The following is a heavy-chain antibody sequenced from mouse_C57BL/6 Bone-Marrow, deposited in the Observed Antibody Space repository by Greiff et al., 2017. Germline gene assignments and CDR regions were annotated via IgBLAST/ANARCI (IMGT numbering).Heavy chain of an antibody. V-gene: IGHV5-9*01. CDR3: AREGDDGYYRYAMDY. CDR1: GFTFSSYT. Sequence: EVKLMESGGGLVKPGGSLKLSCAASGFTFSSYTMSWVRQTPEKRLEWVATISGGGGNTYYPDSVKGRFTISRDNAKNTLYLKMSSLRSEDTALYYCAREGDDGYYRYAMDYWGQGTSVTVSS. D-gene: IGHD2-3*01. J-gene: IGHJ4*01. CDR2: ISGGGGNT.